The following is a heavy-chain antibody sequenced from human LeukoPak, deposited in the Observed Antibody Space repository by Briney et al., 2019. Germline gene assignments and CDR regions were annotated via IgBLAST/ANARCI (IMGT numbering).Heavy chain of an antibody. J-gene: IGHJ4*02. V-gene: IGHV4-30-2*01. Sequence: SETLSLTCTVSGGSISSYSWSWIRQPPGKGLEWIGYIYHSGSTYYNPSLKSRVTISVDRSKNQFSLKLSSVTAADTAVYYCARVGGYSYGLPDYWGQGTLVTVSS. D-gene: IGHD5-18*01. CDR1: GGSISSYS. CDR3: ARVGGYSYGLPDY. CDR2: IYHSGST.